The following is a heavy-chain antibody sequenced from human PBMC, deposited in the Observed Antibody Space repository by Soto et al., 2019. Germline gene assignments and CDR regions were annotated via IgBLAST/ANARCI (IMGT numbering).Heavy chain of an antibody. CDR3: ARGPVPAAIWYNWNPIPYYYYGMDV. D-gene: IGHD2-2*02. Sequence: ASVKASCKASGYTFTSYDINWVRQATGQGLEWMGGMNPNSGNTGYAQKFQGRVTMTRNTSISTAYMELSSLRSEDTAVYYCARGPVPAAIWYNWNPIPYYYYGMDVWGQGTTVTVSS. CDR2: MNPNSGNT. J-gene: IGHJ6*02. CDR1: GYTFTSYD. V-gene: IGHV1-8*01.